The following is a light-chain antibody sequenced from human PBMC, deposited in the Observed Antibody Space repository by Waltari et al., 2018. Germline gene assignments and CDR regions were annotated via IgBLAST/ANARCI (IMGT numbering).Light chain of an antibody. J-gene: IGKJ5*01. CDR2: AAY. CDR3: QQAKSFPIT. V-gene: IGKV1-12*01. Sequence: DIQMTQSPSSVSASIGDRVTITCRASQGIDNWLAWYQQKPGKAPKLLISAAYNLHSRVPSRFSGSRSETEFTLTINNLQPEDFATYFCQQAKSFPITFGQGTQLEIK. CDR1: QGIDNW.